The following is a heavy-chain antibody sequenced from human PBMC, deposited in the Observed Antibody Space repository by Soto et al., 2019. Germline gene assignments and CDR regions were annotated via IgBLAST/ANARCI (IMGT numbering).Heavy chain of an antibody. V-gene: IGHV1-46*03. CDR2: INPSGGST. D-gene: IGHD3-22*01. CDR3: ARGPVGGYFPSSAYLTNFDY. J-gene: IGHJ4*01. Sequence: ASVKVSCKASGYTLTRYFMHWLRQAPGQGLECMGIINPSGGSTSYAQKFQGRVTMTRDTSTSTVYMELSSLRSEDTAVYYCARGPVGGYFPSSAYLTNFDYWG. CDR1: GYTLTRYF.